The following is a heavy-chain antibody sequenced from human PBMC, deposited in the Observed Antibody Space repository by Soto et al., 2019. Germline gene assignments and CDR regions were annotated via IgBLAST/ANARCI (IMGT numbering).Heavy chain of an antibody. CDR3: ALAVAGTRWIDP. V-gene: IGHV4-34*01. CDR1: GGSFSGYY. CDR2: INHSGST. Sequence: SETLSLTCAVYGGSFSGYYWSWIRQPPGKGLEWIGEINHSGSTNYNPSLKSRVTISVDTSKNQFSLKLSSVTAADTAVYYCALAVAGTRWIDPWGQGTLVTVSS. D-gene: IGHD6-19*01. J-gene: IGHJ5*02.